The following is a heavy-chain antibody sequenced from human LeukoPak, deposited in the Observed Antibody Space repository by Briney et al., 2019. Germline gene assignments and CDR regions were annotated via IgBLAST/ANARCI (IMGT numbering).Heavy chain of an antibody. CDR3: VKGSAAVRPYYFDS. CDR2: ISGSGGGT. V-gene: IGHV3-23*01. D-gene: IGHD2-2*01. Sequence: GGSLRLSCAASGFAFTSSAMSWVRQAPGKGLEWISAISGSGGGTYHADSVKGRFTISRDNSKNTVDLQMNSLRVEDKGVYYCVKGSAAVRPYYFDSWGQGTLVTVSS. J-gene: IGHJ4*02. CDR1: GFAFTSSA.